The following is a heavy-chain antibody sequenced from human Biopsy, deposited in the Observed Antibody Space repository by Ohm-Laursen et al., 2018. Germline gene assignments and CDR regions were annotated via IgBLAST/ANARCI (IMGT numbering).Heavy chain of an antibody. D-gene: IGHD7-27*01. CDR3: ARLWGGYHFHGMDV. V-gene: IGHV4-59*08. Sequence: PSETLSLTWTVSGGSISSYYWSWIRQPPGKGLECIGYIYYSGSTNYSPSLKSRVTMSVDTSKNQFSLKLSSVTAADTAVYYCARLWGGYHFHGMDVWGQGTTVTVSS. CDR2: IYYSGST. CDR1: GGSISSYY. J-gene: IGHJ6*02.